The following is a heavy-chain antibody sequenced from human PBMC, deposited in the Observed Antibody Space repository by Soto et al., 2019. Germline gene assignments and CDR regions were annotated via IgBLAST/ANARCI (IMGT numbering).Heavy chain of an antibody. CDR3: ARVPDIPPDYGDFPFDAFDI. Sequence: GGSLRLSCAASGVTVSSNYMNGVRQAPGKGLEWVSVIYSGGSTYYADSVKGRFTISRHNSKNTVYLQMNSLRTEDTAVYYCARVPDIPPDYGDFPFDAFDIWGQGTTVTV. V-gene: IGHV3-53*04. J-gene: IGHJ3*02. CDR2: IYSGGST. CDR1: GVTVSSNY. D-gene: IGHD4-17*01.